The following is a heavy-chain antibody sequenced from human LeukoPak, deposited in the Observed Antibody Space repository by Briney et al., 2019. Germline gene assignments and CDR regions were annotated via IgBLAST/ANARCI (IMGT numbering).Heavy chain of an antibody. CDR3: ARIAVTGGGYFDY. J-gene: IGHJ4*02. CDR1: GFTFSDHY. V-gene: IGHV3-72*01. CDR2: TRNKAHSFTT. Sequence: GGSLRLSCAASGFTFSDHYVDWVRQAPGEGLEWVDRTRNKAHSFTTEYAASVKGRFTISRDDSKNSLYLQMNSLKTEDTAVYYCARIAVTGGGYFDYWGQGTLDTVSS. D-gene: IGHD6-19*01.